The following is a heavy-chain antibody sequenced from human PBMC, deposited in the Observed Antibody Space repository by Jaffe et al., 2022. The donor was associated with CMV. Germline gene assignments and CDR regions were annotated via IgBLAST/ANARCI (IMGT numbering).Heavy chain of an antibody. CDR2: IYPGDSDT. CDR1: GYSFTSYW. CDR3: ARHRLGGYDFWSGYPTEYFDY. D-gene: IGHD3-3*01. V-gene: IGHV5-51*01. Sequence: EVQLVQSGAEVKKPGESLKISCKGSGYSFTSYWIGWVRQMPGKGLEWMGIIYPGDSDTRYSPSFQGQVTISADKSISTAYLQWSSLKASDTAMYYCARHRLGGYDFWSGYPTEYFDYWGQGTLVTVSS. J-gene: IGHJ4*02.